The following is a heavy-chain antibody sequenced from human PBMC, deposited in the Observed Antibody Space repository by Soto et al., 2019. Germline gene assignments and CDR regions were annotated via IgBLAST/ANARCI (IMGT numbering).Heavy chain of an antibody. D-gene: IGHD6-19*01. Sequence: ASVQVSCKASGYTFTSYGISWVRQAPGQGLEWMGWISAYNGNTNYAQKLQGRVTMTTDTSTSTAYMELRSLRAEDTAVYYCDSAVAGTFHWGQGTLVTVSS. J-gene: IGHJ4*02. CDR2: ISAYNGNT. V-gene: IGHV1-18*01. CDR1: GYTFTSYG. CDR3: DSAVAGTFH.